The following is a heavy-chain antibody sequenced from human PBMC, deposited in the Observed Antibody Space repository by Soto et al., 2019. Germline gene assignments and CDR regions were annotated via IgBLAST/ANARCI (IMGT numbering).Heavy chain of an antibody. V-gene: IGHV4-61*01. CDR3: ARESIVGDTKFDP. Sequence: SETLSLTCTVSGDSLSSGRYYWTWLRQPPGKGLEWIGYIYHVGTSKYNPSLNSRATISLDTSKSQFSLRLKSVTAADTAVYFCARESIVGDTKFDPWGHGTLVTVSS. J-gene: IGHJ5*02. CDR1: GDSLSSGRYY. D-gene: IGHD1-26*01. CDR2: IYHVGTS.